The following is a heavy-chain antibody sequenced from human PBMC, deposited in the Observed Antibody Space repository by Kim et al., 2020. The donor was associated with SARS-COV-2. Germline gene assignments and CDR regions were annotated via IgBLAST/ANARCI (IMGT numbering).Heavy chain of an antibody. D-gene: IGHD3-22*01. CDR2: IYHSGST. CDR3: ARAENYYDSSGYTLDY. J-gene: IGHJ4*02. V-gene: IGHV4-38-2*02. Sequence: SETLSLTCTVSGYSISSGYYWCWIRQPPGKGLQWIGSIYHSGSTYYNPPFKSRVTITVDTSKNQFSLKLSSVTAADTAVYYWARAENYYDSSGYTLDYWGQGTLLTVSS. CDR1: GYSISSGYY.